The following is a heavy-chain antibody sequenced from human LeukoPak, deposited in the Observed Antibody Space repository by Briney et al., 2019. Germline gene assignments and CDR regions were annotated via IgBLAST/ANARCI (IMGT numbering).Heavy chain of an antibody. J-gene: IGHJ3*02. CDR1: GYTFTNYY. V-gene: IGHV1-46*01. CDR2: IDPSAGST. CDR3: ARVDI. Sequence: ASVKVSCKASGYTFTNYYMHWVRQAPGQGLEWMGVIDPSAGSTTYAQKFQGRVTITTDESTSTAYMELSSLRSEDTAVYYCARVDIWGQGTMVTVSS.